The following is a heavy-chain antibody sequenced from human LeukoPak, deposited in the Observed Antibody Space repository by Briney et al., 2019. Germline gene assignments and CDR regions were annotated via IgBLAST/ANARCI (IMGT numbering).Heavy chain of an antibody. CDR3: ARDRGPRTGFMVREAYDY. CDR1: GFTFGDYW. J-gene: IGHJ4*02. D-gene: IGHD3-10*01. CDR2: FIVVGDTT. V-gene: IGHV3-74*01. Sequence: QPGGSLRLSCLASGFTFGDYWINWFGQPPGKGRVWSSRFIVVGDTTNYADSVKGRFTISRDNAKNTLYLQMNSLRVEDTAVYYCARDRGPRTGFMVREAYDYWGQGTLVTVSS.